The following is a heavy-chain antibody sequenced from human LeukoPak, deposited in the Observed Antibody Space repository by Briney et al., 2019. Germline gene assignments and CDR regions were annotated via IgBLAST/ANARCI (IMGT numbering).Heavy chain of an antibody. J-gene: IGHJ4*02. CDR2: IYTSGST. CDR3: ARRRIDWLFDY. CDR1: GGSISSYY. D-gene: IGHD3-9*01. V-gene: IGHV4-4*07. Sequence: SETLSLTCTVSGGSISSYYWSWIRQPAGKGLEWIGRIYTSGSTNYNPSLKSRVTMSADKSKNQFSLKVSSVTAADTAVYFCARRRIDWLFDYWGQGTLVTVSS.